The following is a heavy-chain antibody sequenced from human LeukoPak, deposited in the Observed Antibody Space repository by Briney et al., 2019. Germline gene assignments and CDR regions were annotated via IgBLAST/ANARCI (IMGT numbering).Heavy chain of an antibody. Sequence: GESLKISCQGSGYSFTSYWIGWVRQMPGKRLEWMGIIYPGDSDIRYSPSFQGQVTISADKSISTAYLQWSSLKASDTAMYYCARLSRMATTLDAFDIWGQGTMVTVSS. V-gene: IGHV5-51*01. D-gene: IGHD5-24*01. J-gene: IGHJ3*02. CDR1: GYSFTSYW. CDR2: IYPGDSDI. CDR3: ARLSRMATTLDAFDI.